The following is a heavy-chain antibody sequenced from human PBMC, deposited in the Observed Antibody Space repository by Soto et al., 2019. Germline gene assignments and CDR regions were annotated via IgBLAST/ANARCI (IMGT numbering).Heavy chain of an antibody. CDR3: VKGGWLDW. CDR1: GFSFTGYY. V-gene: IGHV1-2*02. D-gene: IGHD6-19*01. CDR2: INAHSGGT. J-gene: IGHJ4*02. Sequence: ASVKVSCKASGFSFTGYYIHWLRQAPGQGLEWMGWINAHSGGTEYADSVKGRFTISRDNSKNTLYLQMNSLRGEDTALYYCVKGGWLDWWGPGTLVTVS.